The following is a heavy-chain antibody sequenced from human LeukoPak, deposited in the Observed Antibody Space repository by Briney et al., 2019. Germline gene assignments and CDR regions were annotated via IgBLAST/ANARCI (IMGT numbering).Heavy chain of an antibody. CDR3: ASVPNCSGGSCNWFDP. D-gene: IGHD2-15*01. CDR2: IIPIFGTA. CDR1: GGTFSSYA. V-gene: IGHV1-69*06. J-gene: IGHJ5*02. Sequence: SVKVSCKASGGTFSSYAISWVRQAPGQGLEWMGGIIPIFGTANYAQKFQGRVTITADKSTSTAYMELSSLRSEDTAVYYCASVPNCSGGSCNWFDPWGQGTLVTVSS.